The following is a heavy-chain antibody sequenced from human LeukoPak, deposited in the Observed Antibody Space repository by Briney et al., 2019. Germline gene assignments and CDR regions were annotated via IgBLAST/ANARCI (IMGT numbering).Heavy chain of an antibody. CDR3: ASRSVLMVYAPDAFDI. J-gene: IGHJ3*02. CDR1: GGSISSYY. V-gene: IGHV4-4*07. D-gene: IGHD2-8*01. Sequence: PSETLSLTCTVSGGSISSYYWSWIRQPAGKGLEWIGRIYTSGSTNYNPSLKSRVTMSVDTSKNQFSLKLSSVTAADTAVYYCASRSVLMVYAPDAFDIWGQGTMVTVSS. CDR2: IYTSGST.